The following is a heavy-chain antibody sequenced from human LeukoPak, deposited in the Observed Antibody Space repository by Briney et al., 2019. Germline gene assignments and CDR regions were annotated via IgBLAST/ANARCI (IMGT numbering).Heavy chain of an antibody. Sequence: GGSLRLSCAASGFTFSTYAMTWVRQAPGKGLEWVSTITYSGGSTYYADSVKGRFTISRDNSKNTLYLQMNSLRAEDTAVYYCAKPAGSPLSALRFDYWGQGTLVTVSS. CDR3: AKPAGSPLSALRFDY. D-gene: IGHD6-19*01. J-gene: IGHJ4*02. V-gene: IGHV3-23*01. CDR1: GFTFSTYA. CDR2: ITYSGGST.